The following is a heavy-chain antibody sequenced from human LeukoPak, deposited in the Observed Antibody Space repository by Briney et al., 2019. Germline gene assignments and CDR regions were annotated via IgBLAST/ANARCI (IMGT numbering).Heavy chain of an antibody. V-gene: IGHV3-48*01. CDR2: ISSSSSTI. Sequence: GGSLRLSCAASGFTFSSYRMNWVRQAPGKGLEWVSYISSSSSTIYYADSVKGRFTISRDNAKNSLYLQMNSLRAEDTAVYYCARAKDIVLMVYARGGFDYWGQGTLVTVSS. CDR1: GFTFSSYR. CDR3: ARAKDIVLMVYARGGFDY. J-gene: IGHJ4*02. D-gene: IGHD2-8*01.